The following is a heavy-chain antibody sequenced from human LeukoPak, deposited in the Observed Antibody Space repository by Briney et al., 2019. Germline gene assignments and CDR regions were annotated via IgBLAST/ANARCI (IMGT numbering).Heavy chain of an antibody. J-gene: IGHJ6*03. V-gene: IGHV3-53*01. D-gene: IGHD4-11*01. CDR1: GFTVSSNY. Sequence: GGSLRLSCAASGFTVSSNYMTWVRQAPGKGLQWVSRIDSGGSTYFADSVKGRFTISRDTSKNTLYLQMNSLRAEDTAVYYCARRAPTVTYYYYYYMDVWGKGTTVSVSS. CDR3: ARRAPTVTYYYYYYMDV. CDR2: IDSGGST.